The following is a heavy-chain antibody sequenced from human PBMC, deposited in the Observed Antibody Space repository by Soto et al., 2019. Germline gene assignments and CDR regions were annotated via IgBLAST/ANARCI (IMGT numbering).Heavy chain of an antibody. Sequence: PGESLKISCKGSGYSFTSYWISWVRQMPGKGLEWMGRIDPSDSYTNYSPSFQGHVTISADKSISTAYLQWSSLKASDTAMYYCARHIGSSYTFDTWGQGTLVTVSS. CDR1: GYSFTSYW. J-gene: IGHJ5*02. D-gene: IGHD6-13*01. CDR3: ARHIGSSYTFDT. V-gene: IGHV5-10-1*01. CDR2: IDPSDSYT.